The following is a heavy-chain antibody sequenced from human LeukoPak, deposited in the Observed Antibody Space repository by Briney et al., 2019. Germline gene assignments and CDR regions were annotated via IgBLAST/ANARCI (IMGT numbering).Heavy chain of an antibody. D-gene: IGHD1-26*01. CDR1: GFTVNNYY. Sequence: SGGSLGLSCAASGFTVNNYYMTWVRQAPGKGLECVSILYSGGMTYYADSVKGRFTISTDNSKNTVNLQMNSLRAEDTAIYYCARMFGGNYYGYYFDYWGQGSMLTVSS. J-gene: IGHJ4*02. CDR2: LYSGGMT. CDR3: ARMFGGNYYGYYFDY. V-gene: IGHV3-53*01.